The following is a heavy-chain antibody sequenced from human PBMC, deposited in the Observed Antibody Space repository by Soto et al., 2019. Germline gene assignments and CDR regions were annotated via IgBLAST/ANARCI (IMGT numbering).Heavy chain of an antibody. J-gene: IGHJ4*02. V-gene: IGHV4-59*01. CDR2: IYSSGST. CDR3: ARRVKYGSGRRPAYYFDY. D-gene: IGHD3-10*01. CDR1: GDSISSYY. Sequence: PSETLSLTCTVSGDSISSYYWSWIRQPPGKGLEWIGHIYSSGSTNYNPSLKSRVTISVDTSKNQFSLKLRSVTAADTAVYYCARRVKYGSGRRPAYYFDYWGQGTLVTVSS.